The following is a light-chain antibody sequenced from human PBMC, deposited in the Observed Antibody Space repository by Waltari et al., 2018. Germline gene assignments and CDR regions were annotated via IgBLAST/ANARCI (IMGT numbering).Light chain of an antibody. CDR1: QSVFYRSDNKNY. CDR2: WAS. V-gene: IGKV4-1*01. Sequence: DIVMTQSPDSLAVSVGARATIDCKSSQSVFYRSDNKNYLAWYQHKPGQPPKLLFYWASTRESGVPDRFSASGSGTDFTLTINNLQAEDVAVYYCQQYYRSRTFGQGTKVEIK. CDR3: QQYYRSRT. J-gene: IGKJ1*01.